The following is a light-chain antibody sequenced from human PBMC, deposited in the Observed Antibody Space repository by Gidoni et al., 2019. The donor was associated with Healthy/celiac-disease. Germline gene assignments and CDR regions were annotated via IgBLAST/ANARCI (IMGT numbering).Light chain of an antibody. CDR2: AAS. V-gene: IGKV1-39*01. J-gene: IGKJ2*01. CDR3: QQSYSTPLYT. Sequence: DIQMTQSPSSLSASVGDRVTITCRASQSISSYLHWYPQKPGKAPKLLIYAASSLQSGVPSRFSGSGSGTDFTLTISSLQPEDFATYYCQQSYSTPLYTFGQGTKLEIK. CDR1: QSISSY.